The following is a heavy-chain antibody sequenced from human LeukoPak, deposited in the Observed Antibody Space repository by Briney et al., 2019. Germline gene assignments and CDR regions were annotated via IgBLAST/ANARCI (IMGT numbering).Heavy chain of an antibody. CDR1: GFTFSSYG. Sequence: SGGSLRLSCAASGFTFSSYGMHWVRQAPGMGLEWVAVIWYDGSNKYYADSVKGRFTISRDNSKNTLYLQMNSLRAEDTAVYYCARDYRGRLDYWGQGTLVTVSS. CDR3: ARDYRGRLDY. J-gene: IGHJ4*02. D-gene: IGHD3-10*01. V-gene: IGHV3-33*01. CDR2: IWYDGSNK.